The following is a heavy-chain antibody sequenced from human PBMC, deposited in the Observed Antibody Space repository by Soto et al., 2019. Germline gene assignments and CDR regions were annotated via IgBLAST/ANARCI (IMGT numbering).Heavy chain of an antibody. Sequence: EVRLVESGGGLVQPGGSLRLSCEASGLTFSSRWMTWVRQGPGKGLEWVDNIHEDKNAKDYVDSVKGRFTISRDNAKNSLYLQMNSLRDEDTAVYYCATHDGPAAAGLVLDFWGQGALVIVSS. CDR1: GLTFSSRW. CDR2: IHEDKNAK. J-gene: IGHJ4*02. CDR3: ATHDGPAAAGLVLDF. V-gene: IGHV3-7*02. D-gene: IGHD6-25*01.